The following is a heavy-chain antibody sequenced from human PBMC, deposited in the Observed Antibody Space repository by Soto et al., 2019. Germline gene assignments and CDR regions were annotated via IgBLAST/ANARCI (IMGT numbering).Heavy chain of an antibody. CDR1: GAALNSGNYY. J-gene: IGHJ5*02. CDR2: IYVTGAV. Sequence: SETLSLTCSVSGAALNSGNYYWSWIRQVPGKGLEWIGHIYVTGAVDYNPSLRDRITISQDTSEGQFSLNLRLVTAADTAVYYCARLRIATNNYKWFDPWGQGTLVTVSS. CDR3: ARLRIATNNYKWFDP. V-gene: IGHV4-31*03. D-gene: IGHD2-21*01.